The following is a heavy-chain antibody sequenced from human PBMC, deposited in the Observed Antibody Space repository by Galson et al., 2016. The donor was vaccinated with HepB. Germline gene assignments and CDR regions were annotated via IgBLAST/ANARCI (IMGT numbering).Heavy chain of an antibody. J-gene: IGHJ4*02. CDR3: ARGGNWVFDD. V-gene: IGHV4-4*02. Sequence: ETLSLTCAVSGGSFSDDTRWTWVRQPPGKGLEWIGEIHHSGSTNYNPSLKSRVNISVDRSKHQFSLKLSSVTAADTALYYCARGGNWVFDDWGQGTLVTVSS. CDR1: GGSFSDDTR. CDR2: IHHSGST. D-gene: IGHD7-27*01.